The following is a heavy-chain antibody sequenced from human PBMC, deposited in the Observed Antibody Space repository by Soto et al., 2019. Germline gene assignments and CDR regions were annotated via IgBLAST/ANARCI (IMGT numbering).Heavy chain of an antibody. Sequence: EVQLVESGGGLVQPGGSLRLSCAASGFTFSSYAMHWVRQAPGKGLEYVSAITSNGGHTDYASSVKGRFTISRDNSKNTMYLQMGSRRVEDMAVYYCARRIPFGYGMDVW. V-gene: IGHV3-64*01. D-gene: IGHD2-21*01. CDR3: ARRIPFGYGMDV. CDR2: ITSNGGHT. CDR1: GFTFSSYA. J-gene: IGHJ6*01.